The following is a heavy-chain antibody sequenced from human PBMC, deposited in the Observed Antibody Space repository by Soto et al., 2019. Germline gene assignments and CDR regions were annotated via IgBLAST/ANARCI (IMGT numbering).Heavy chain of an antibody. D-gene: IGHD2-2*03. V-gene: IGHV1-3*01. CDR1: GYTFTSYA. CDR2: ISAYNGNT. CDR3: ARDRMDIVVVPAAINDYYYYGMDV. J-gene: IGHJ6*02. Sequence: ASVKVSCKASGYTFTSYAMHWVRQAPGQRLEWMGWISAYNGNTKYSQKLQGRVTMTTDTSTSTAYMELRSLRSDDTAVYYCARDRMDIVVVPAAINDYYYYGMDVWGQGTTVTVSS.